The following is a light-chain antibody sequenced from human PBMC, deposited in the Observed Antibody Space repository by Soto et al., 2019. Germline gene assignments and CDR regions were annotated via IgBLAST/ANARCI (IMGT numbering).Light chain of an antibody. CDR3: SSYSGSDNFVV. CDR2: EVI. V-gene: IGLV2-8*01. CDR1: SSDVGGYNF. Sequence: HSALTQPPSASGSPGQSVTISCAGTSSDVGGYNFVSWYQQHPGKVPKLMIYEVIKRPSGVPDRFSGSKSGNTASLTVSGLHAEDEADYYCSSYSGSDNFVVFGGGTQLTVL. J-gene: IGLJ2*01.